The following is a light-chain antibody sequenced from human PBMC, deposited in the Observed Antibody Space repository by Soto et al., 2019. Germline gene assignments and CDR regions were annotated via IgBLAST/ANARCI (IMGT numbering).Light chain of an antibody. CDR2: GAS. V-gene: IGKV3-15*01. Sequence: EIVMTQSPATLSVSPGERATLSCRASQSVSINLAWYQQKPGQAPRLLIYGASARATGIPDRFSGSGSGTDFTLTISRLEPEDFAVYYCQQYGSTPLTFGGGTKVEIE. CDR1: QSVSIN. J-gene: IGKJ4*01. CDR3: QQYGSTPLT.